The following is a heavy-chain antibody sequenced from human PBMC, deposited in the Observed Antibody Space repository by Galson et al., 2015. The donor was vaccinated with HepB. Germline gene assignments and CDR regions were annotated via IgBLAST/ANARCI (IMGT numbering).Heavy chain of an antibody. D-gene: IGHD6-19*01. CDR2: IKEDGSEE. J-gene: IGHJ1*01. CDR1: GFTFSIRW. Sequence: SLRLSCAASGFTFSIRWLNWVRQAPGKGLEWGAIIKEDGSEEYYVDSVKGRFTISRDNAKNSVYLQMNSLRGEDTAVYYCVGGSGWLPGYWGQGTLVTVSS. CDR3: VGGSGWLPGY. V-gene: IGHV3-7*03.